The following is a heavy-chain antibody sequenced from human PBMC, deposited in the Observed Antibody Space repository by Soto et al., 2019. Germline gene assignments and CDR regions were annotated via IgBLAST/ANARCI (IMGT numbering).Heavy chain of an antibody. Sequence: QITLKESGPTLVKPTQTLTLTCTFSGFSLSTSGVGVGWIRQPPGKALEWLALIYWDDDKRYSPSLKSRLTITKXXSXNXXVLTMTNMDPVDTATYYCAHRGYSSSWSTTTWFDPWGQGTLVTVSS. J-gene: IGHJ5*02. CDR3: AHRGYSSSWSTTTWFDP. V-gene: IGHV2-5*02. CDR2: IYWDDDK. D-gene: IGHD6-13*01. CDR1: GFSLSTSGVG.